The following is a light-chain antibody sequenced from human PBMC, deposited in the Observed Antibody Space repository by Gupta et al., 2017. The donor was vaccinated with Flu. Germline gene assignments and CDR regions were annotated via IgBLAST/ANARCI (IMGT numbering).Light chain of an antibody. Sequence: EIVLTQSPATLYLSPGERATLSCRASQSISKNYLDWSRQIPGQSPRLLIYGASSRATGLPDRFSGSGSGTXFTLTIXRLEPEDFAVYYCQHKGNSPHTFGXGTKVDIK. J-gene: IGKJ1*01. CDR1: QSISKNY. CDR2: GAS. V-gene: IGKV3-20*01. CDR3: QHKGNSPHT.